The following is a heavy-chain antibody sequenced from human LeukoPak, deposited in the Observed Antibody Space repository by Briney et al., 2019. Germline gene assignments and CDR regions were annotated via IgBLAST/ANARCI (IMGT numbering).Heavy chain of an antibody. V-gene: IGHV4-59*11. J-gene: IGHJ6*03. D-gene: IGHD4-17*01. Sequence: SETLSLTCTVSGGSISSHYWSWIRQPPGKGLEWIGYIYYSGSTNCNPSLKSRGTISIDTSKNQFSMKLSSVTAADTAVYYCARDFRDGDSVFYYYYMDVWGKGTTVTVSS. CDR1: GGSISSHY. CDR3: ARDFRDGDSVFYYYYMDV. CDR2: IYYSGST.